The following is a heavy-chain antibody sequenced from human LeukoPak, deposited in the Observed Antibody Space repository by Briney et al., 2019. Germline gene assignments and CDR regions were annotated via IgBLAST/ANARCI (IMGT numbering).Heavy chain of an antibody. CDR3: AREAYDFWSGYSRRVYYYGMDV. CDR2: IYTSGST. V-gene: IGHV4-61*02. Sequence: SETMSLTSTVSGGSISSGSYYWSWIRQTAGKGLEWIGRIYTSGSTNYNPSLKSRVTISVDTSKNQFSLKLSSVTAADTAVYYCAREAYDFWSGYSRRVYYYGMDVWGQGTTVTVSS. J-gene: IGHJ6*02. D-gene: IGHD3-3*01. CDR1: GGSISSGSYY.